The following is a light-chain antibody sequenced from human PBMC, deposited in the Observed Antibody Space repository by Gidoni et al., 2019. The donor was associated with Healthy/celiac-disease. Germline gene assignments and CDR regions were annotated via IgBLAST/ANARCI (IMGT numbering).Light chain of an antibody. CDR2: KAS. J-gene: IGKJ5*01. CDR3: QQYNSRIT. Sequence: DIPMTQSPSTLSASVGDRVTITCRASQSISSWLAWYQQKPGKAPKLLIYKASSLESGVPSRFSGSGSGTEFTLTISSLQPDDFATYYCQQYNSRITFGQGTRLEIK. V-gene: IGKV1-5*03. CDR1: QSISSW.